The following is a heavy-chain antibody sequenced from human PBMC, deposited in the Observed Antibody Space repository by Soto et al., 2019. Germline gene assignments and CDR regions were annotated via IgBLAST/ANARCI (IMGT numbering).Heavy chain of an antibody. V-gene: IGHV4-4*02. CDR2: IYHSGST. CDR3: AQLAAPSWFDP. CDR1: SGSISSSNW. J-gene: IGHJ5*02. D-gene: IGHD2-15*01. Sequence: SETLSLTCAFSSGSISSSNWWSWVRQPPGKGLEWIGEIYHSGSTNYNPSLKSRVTISVDKSKNQFSLKLSSVTAADTAVYYCAQLAAPSWFDPWGQGTLVTVSS.